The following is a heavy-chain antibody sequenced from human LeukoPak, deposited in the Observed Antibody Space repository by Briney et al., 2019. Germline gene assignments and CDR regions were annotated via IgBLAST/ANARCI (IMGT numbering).Heavy chain of an antibody. Sequence: GGSLRLSCAASGFTLSSDSMSWVRQAPGKGLEWVSAISGSGGGTYYADSVKGRFTISRDNSKNTLYLQMNSLRAEDTAVYYCEKDIPGYSSGWYVSLPGYWGQGTLVTVSS. V-gene: IGHV3-23*01. J-gene: IGHJ4*02. CDR2: ISGSGGGT. CDR1: GFTLSSDS. CDR3: EKDIPGYSSGWYVSLPGY. D-gene: IGHD6-19*01.